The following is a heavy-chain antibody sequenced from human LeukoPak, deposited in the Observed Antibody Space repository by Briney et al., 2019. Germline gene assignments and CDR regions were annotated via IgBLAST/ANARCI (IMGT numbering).Heavy chain of an antibody. CDR3: ARAEI. Sequence: GGSLRLSCAASGFTFSSYSMSWVRQAPGKGLEWVSSISASPFSTYYADSVKGRFTISRDNSRNTLYLQMNTLRAEDTAVYYCARAEIWGQGTLVTVSS. CDR2: ISASPFST. CDR1: GFTFSSYS. J-gene: IGHJ4*02. V-gene: IGHV3-23*01.